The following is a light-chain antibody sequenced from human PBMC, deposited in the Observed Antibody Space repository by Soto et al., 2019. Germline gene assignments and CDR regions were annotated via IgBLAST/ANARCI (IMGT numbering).Light chain of an antibody. V-gene: IGKV1-5*03. CDR3: QQHHEYAAWT. CDR1: QSVSIW. Sequence: DIQMTQSPSTLSASVGDRVTITCRASQSVSIWLAWYQQKPGKAPNLLIYKASSLQSGVPSRFSGSGSGTEFTRTSSGLQPEDSATYYCQQHHEYAAWTFGQGTKVEIK. J-gene: IGKJ1*01. CDR2: KAS.